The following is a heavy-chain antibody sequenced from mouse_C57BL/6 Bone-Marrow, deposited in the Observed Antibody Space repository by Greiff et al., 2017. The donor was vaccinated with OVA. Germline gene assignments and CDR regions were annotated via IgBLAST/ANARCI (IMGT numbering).Heavy chain of an antibody. CDR2: IHPNRGST. Sequence: QVQLQQPGAELVKPGASVKLSCKASGYTFTSYWMHWVKQRPGQGLEWIGMIHPNRGSTNYNEKFKSKATLTVDKSSSTAYMQLSSLTSEDSAVYYCARWAYDGYYVYYFDYWGQGTTLTVSS. V-gene: IGHV1-64*01. J-gene: IGHJ2*01. D-gene: IGHD2-3*01. CDR1: GYTFTSYW. CDR3: ARWAYDGYYVYYFDY.